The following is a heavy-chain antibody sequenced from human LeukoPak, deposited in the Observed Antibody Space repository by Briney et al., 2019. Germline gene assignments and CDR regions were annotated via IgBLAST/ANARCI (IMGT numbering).Heavy chain of an antibody. CDR2: IYHGGST. CDR1: GGSISSSNW. Sequence: SETLSLTCAVSGGSISSSNWWSWVRQPPGKGLEWIGEIYHGGSTNYNPSLKSRVTISVDKSKNRFSLKLSSVTAADTAVYYCAREKGIAAAGRGSPFWFDPWGQGTLVTVSS. V-gene: IGHV4-4*02. D-gene: IGHD6-13*01. CDR3: AREKGIAAAGRGSPFWFDP. J-gene: IGHJ5*02.